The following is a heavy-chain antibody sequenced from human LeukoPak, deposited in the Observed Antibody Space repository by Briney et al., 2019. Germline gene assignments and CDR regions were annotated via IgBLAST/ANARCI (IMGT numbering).Heavy chain of an antibody. V-gene: IGHV3-23*01. Sequence: GGSLRLSCAASGFTFSSYGMTWVRQAPGKGLEWVSAISGSGANTYYADSVKGRFTISRDSSKNTLYLQMNSLRAEDTAVYYCAKDRGFGVFFQYYFDYWGQGTLVTVSS. CDR1: GFTFSSYG. D-gene: IGHD3-10*01. CDR3: AKDRGFGVFFQYYFDY. CDR2: ISGSGANT. J-gene: IGHJ4*02.